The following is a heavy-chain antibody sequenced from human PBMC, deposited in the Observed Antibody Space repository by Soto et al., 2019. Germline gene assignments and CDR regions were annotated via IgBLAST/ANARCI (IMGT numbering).Heavy chain of an antibody. CDR3: AGQAGYGYIYFDY. D-gene: IGHD5-18*01. J-gene: IGHJ4*02. CDR2: IYYSGST. Sequence: PSETRSLTCTVSGGSISSSSYYWGWIRQPPGKGLEWIGSIYYSGSTYYNPSLKSRVTISVDTSKNQFSLKLSSVTAADTAVYYCAGQAGYGYIYFDYWGQGTLVTVSS. V-gene: IGHV4-39*01. CDR1: GGSISSSSYY.